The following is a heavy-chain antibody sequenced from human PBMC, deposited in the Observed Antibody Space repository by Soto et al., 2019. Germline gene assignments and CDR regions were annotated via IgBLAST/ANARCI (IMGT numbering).Heavy chain of an antibody. CDR1: GFAFSSYG. CDR3: AREDSSGWYSHY. CDR2: IWYDGSKK. V-gene: IGHV3-33*01. Sequence: PGGSLRLSCAASGFAFSSYGIQWVRQAPGRGLEWVAVIWYDGSKKLYVDSVKGRFTISRDDSKNTLYLQMHSLRAEDTAVYYCAREDSSGWYSHYWGQGTLVTVSS. D-gene: IGHD6-19*01. J-gene: IGHJ4*02.